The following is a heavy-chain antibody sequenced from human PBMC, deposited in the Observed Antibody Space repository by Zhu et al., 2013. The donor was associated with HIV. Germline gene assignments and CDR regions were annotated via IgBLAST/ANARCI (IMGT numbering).Heavy chain of an antibody. Sequence: QLVQSGPEVKKPGTSVKVSCKASGFTFTSSAVQWVRQARGQRLEWIGWIVVGSGNTNYAQKFQERVTITRDMSTSTAYMELSSLRSEDTAVYYCAAERYCSSTSCYARFYYGMDVWGRRDHGHRLL. CDR3: AAERYCSSTSCYARFYYGMDV. D-gene: IGHD2-2*01. V-gene: IGHV1-58*01. J-gene: IGHJ6*02. CDR2: IVVGSGNT. CDR1: GFTFTSSA.